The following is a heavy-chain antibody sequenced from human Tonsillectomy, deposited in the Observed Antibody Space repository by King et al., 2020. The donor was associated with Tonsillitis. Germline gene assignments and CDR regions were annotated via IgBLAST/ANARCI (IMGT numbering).Heavy chain of an antibody. CDR1: GGSISSYY. Sequence: QLQESGPGLVKPSETLSLTCTVSGGSISSYYWSWIRQPPGKGLEWIGYIYYSGSTNYNPSLKSRVTISVDTSKNQFSLKLSSVTAADTAVYYCARVHSGWYYFDYWAREPWSPSPQ. J-gene: IGHJ4*02. CDR3: ARVHSGWYYFDY. CDR2: IYYSGST. D-gene: IGHD6-19*01. V-gene: IGHV4-59*01.